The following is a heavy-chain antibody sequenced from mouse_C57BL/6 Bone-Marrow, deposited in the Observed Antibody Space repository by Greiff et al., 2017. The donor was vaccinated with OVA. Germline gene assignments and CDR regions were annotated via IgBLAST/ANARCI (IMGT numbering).Heavy chain of an antibody. D-gene: IGHD2-2*01. V-gene: IGHV1-81*01. CDR3: AILWLRQGYYFDY. CDR1: GYTFTSSG. J-gene: IGHJ2*01. CDR2: IYPRSGNT. Sequence: QVHVKQSGAELARPGASVKLSCKASGYTFTSSGISWVKQRTGQGLEWIGEIYPRSGNTYYNEKFKGKATLTADKSSSTAYMELRSLTSEDSAGYICAILWLRQGYYFDYWGQGTTLTVSS.